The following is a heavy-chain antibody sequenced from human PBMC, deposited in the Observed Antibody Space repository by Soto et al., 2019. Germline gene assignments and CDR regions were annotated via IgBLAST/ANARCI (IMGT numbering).Heavy chain of an antibody. J-gene: IGHJ5*02. V-gene: IGHV3-21*01. Sequence: EVQLVEPGGGLVKPGGFLRLSCAASGFTFSSYSMNWVRQAPGKGLEWVSSISSSSSYIYYADSVKGRFTISRDNAKNSLYLQMNSLRAEDTAVYYCARDWAPHSSSWYWFDPWGQGTLVTVSS. CDR1: GFTFSSYS. D-gene: IGHD6-13*01. CDR2: ISSSSSYI. CDR3: ARDWAPHSSSWYWFDP.